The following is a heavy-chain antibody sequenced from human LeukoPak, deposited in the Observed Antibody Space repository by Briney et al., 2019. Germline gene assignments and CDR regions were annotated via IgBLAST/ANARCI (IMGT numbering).Heavy chain of an antibody. D-gene: IGHD3-10*01. V-gene: IGHV4-39*07. Sequence: PSETLSLTCTVSGGSISSSSYYWGGLRQPPGRGLECIGSMYYIGSTYYNPSLKSRVPISVDTSKNQFSLKLSSVSAADTGVYYCARTYGSGSYRLRKGWFDPWGQGTLVTVSS. CDR1: GGSISSSSYY. CDR2: MYYIGST. J-gene: IGHJ5*02. CDR3: ARTYGSGSYRLRKGWFDP.